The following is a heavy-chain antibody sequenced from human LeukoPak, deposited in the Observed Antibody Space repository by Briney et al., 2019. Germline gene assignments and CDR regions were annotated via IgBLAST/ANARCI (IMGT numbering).Heavy chain of an antibody. Sequence: SGGSLRLSCAASGFTFSSYGMSWVRQAPGKGLEWVSAISGSGGSTYYADSVKGRFTISRDNSKNTLYLQMNSLKTEDTAVYYCTTDRMIYATNWAVSWFDPWGQGTLVTVSS. CDR2: ISGSGGST. D-gene: IGHD2-8*01. CDR3: TTDRMIYATNWAVSWFDP. CDR1: GFTFSSYG. J-gene: IGHJ5*02. V-gene: IGHV3-23*01.